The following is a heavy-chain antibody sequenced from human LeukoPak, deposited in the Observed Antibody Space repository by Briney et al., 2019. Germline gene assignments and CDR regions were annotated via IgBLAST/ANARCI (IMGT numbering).Heavy chain of an antibody. CDR2: IYYSGST. Sequence: PSETLSLTCTVSGGSISSGGYYWSWIRQHPGKGLEWIGYIYYSGSTYYNPSLKSRVTISVDTSKNQFSLKLSSVTAADTAVCYCARDSRVATIQASTGSYGMDVWGKGTTVTVSS. D-gene: IGHD5-12*01. CDR1: GGSISSGGYY. J-gene: IGHJ6*04. V-gene: IGHV4-31*03. CDR3: ARDSRVATIQASTGSYGMDV.